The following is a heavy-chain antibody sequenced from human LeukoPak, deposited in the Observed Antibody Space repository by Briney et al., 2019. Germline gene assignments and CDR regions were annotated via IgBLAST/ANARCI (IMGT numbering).Heavy chain of an antibody. CDR1: GGSISSYY. Sequence: PSETLSLTCTVSGGSISSYYWSWIRQPAGKGLEWIGYIYYSGSTNYNPSLKSRVTISVDTSKNQFSLKLSSVTAADTAVYYCARLANGPDYNWFDPWGQGTLVTVSS. J-gene: IGHJ5*02. D-gene: IGHD2-8*01. V-gene: IGHV4-59*01. CDR3: ARLANGPDYNWFDP. CDR2: IYYSGST.